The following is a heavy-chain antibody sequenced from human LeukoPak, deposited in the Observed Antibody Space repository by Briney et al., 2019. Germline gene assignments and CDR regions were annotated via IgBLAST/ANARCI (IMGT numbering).Heavy chain of an antibody. D-gene: IGHD4-17*01. CDR3: ARGDFSDYGDYVDAFDI. J-gene: IGHJ3*02. Sequence: GGSLRLSCAASGFIFNNYWMSWVRQVPGKGLQWVANIKQDGSAKFYVDSVKGRFTISRDNTKNSLYLRMNSLRVEDTAVYYCARGDFSDYGDYVDAFDIWGQGTMVTVSS. V-gene: IGHV3-7*01. CDR1: GFIFNNYW. CDR2: IKQDGSAK.